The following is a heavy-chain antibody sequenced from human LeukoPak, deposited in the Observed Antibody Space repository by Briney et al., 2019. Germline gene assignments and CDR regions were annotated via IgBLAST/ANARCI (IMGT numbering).Heavy chain of an antibody. V-gene: IGHV1-8*03. CDR1: GYTFTSYD. J-gene: IGHJ4*02. Sequence: ASVKVSCKASGYTFTSYDINWVRQATGQGLEWMGWMNPNSGNTGYAQKFQGRVTITRNTSISTAYMELSSLRSEDTAVYYCARDPQGWLATKLFFDYWGQGTLVTVSS. D-gene: IGHD6-19*01. CDR3: ARDPQGWLATKLFFDY. CDR2: MNPNSGNT.